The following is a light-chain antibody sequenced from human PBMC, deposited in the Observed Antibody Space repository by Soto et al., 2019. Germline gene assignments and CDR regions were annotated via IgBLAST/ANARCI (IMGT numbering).Light chain of an antibody. V-gene: IGKV1-9*01. CDR1: QDISSN. J-gene: IGKJ2*01. CDR3: QQVNGYPHT. Sequence: DIQLTQSPPFLSASVGDRVTITCRASQDISSNLAWYQQKPGKAPKFLIYAASILQSGVPSRFSGSGFGTEFTLTISSLQPEDFAIYYCQQVNGYPHTFGQGTKLEI. CDR2: AAS.